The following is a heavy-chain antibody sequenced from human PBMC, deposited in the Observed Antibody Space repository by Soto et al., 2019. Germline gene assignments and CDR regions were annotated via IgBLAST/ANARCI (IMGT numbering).Heavy chain of an antibody. CDR2: IIPIFGTA. CDR3: ARGTGYYYDSSGYANDAFDI. CDR1: GGTFISYA. D-gene: IGHD3-22*01. Sequence: GASVKVSCKASGGTFISYAISWVRQAPGQGLEWMGGIIPIFGTANYAQKFQGRVTITADESTSTAYMELSSLRSEDTAGYYCARGTGYYYDSSGYANDAFDIWGQVTMVTVSS. J-gene: IGHJ3*02. V-gene: IGHV1-69*13.